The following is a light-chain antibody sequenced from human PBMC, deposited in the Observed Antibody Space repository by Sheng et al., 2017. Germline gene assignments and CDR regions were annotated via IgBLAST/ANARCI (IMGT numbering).Light chain of an antibody. V-gene: IGLV3-1*01. CDR3: QVWDSGTENVV. CDR2: QDN. J-gene: IGLJ2*01. Sequence: SYELTQPPSVSVSPGQTASIPCSGDKLGNKYASWYQHKPGQSPLLVIYQDNKRPSGIPERISGSNSGNTATLTISGTQALDEAAYYCQVWDSGTENVVFGGGTKLTVL. CDR1: KLGNKY.